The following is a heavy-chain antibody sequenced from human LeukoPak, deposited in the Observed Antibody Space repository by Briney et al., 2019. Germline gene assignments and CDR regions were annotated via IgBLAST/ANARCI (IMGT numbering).Heavy chain of an antibody. D-gene: IGHD3-22*01. J-gene: IGHJ1*01. CDR2: IKSDGST. Sequence: GGSLRLSCAASGYTFSSYWMHWVRQIPGKGLVWVSRIKSDGSTNYADSVKGRFTISRDNAKNTLSLQMNSLRAEDTGVYYCARAPSEIGGYYPEYFRHWGQGTLVTVSS. CDR3: ARAPSEIGGYYPEYFRH. V-gene: IGHV3-74*01. CDR1: GYTFSSYW.